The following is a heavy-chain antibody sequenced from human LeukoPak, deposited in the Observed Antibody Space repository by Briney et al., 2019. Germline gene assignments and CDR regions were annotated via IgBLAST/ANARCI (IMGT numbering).Heavy chain of an antibody. V-gene: IGHV6-1*01. Sequence: SQTLSLTCAISGDSVSSNSAAWNWIRQSPSRGLEWLGRTYYRSKWYNDYAVSVKSRITINPDTSKNQFSLQLNSVTPEDTAVYYCARGGVWFGELSYYYYGMDVWGQGTTVTVSS. CDR2: TYYRSKWYN. J-gene: IGHJ6*02. CDR1: GDSVSSNSAA. CDR3: ARGGVWFGELSYYYYGMDV. D-gene: IGHD3-10*01.